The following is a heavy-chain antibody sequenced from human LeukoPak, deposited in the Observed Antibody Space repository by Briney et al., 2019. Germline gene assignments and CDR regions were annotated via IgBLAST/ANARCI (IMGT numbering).Heavy chain of an antibody. V-gene: IGHV3-23*01. CDR1: GFTFGRYA. J-gene: IGHJ3*02. CDR3: AKDRPYDYDSSGLMAFDI. CDR2: IGGSGVTT. D-gene: IGHD3-22*01. Sequence: SGGSLRLSCAASGFTFGRYAMSWVRQVPGKGLEWVSTIGGSGVTTYYADSVKGRFTISRDNSKNTMYLQMNSLRAEDTALYYCAKDRPYDYDSSGLMAFDIWGQGTMVTVS.